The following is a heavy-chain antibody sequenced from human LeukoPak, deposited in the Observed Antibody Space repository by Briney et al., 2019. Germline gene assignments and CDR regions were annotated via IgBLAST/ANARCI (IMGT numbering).Heavy chain of an antibody. V-gene: IGHV4-34*01. Sequence: PSETLSLTCAVYGGSFSGYYWSWIRQPPGKGLEWIGEIYHSGSTNYNPSLKSRVTISVDTSKNQFSLKLSSVAAADTAVYYCRRGLGVPAAIPPWFDPWGQGTLVTVSS. J-gene: IGHJ5*02. D-gene: IGHD2-2*01. CDR1: GGSFSGYY. CDR3: RRGLGVPAAIPPWFDP. CDR2: IYHSGST.